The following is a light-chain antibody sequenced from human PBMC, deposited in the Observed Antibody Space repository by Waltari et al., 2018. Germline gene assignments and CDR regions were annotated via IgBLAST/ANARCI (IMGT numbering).Light chain of an antibody. Sequence: EIVLTQSPATLSLSPGERATLSCRASQIVSSYLAWYQQKPGQAPRLLIYDASSRATGSPAGFSGSGSGTDFTLTISSLEPEDFAVYYCQQRSNWPLTFGGGTKVEIK. V-gene: IGKV3-11*01. CDR3: QQRSNWPLT. CDR1: QIVSSY. J-gene: IGKJ4*01. CDR2: DAS.